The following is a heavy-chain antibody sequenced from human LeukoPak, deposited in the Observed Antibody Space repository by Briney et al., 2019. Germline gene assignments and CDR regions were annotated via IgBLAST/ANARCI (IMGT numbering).Heavy chain of an antibody. V-gene: IGHV1-2*02. J-gene: IGHJ4*02. CDR1: GYTFTGYY. D-gene: IGHD1-26*01. CDR3: ARGSIVGATPFDY. CDR2: INPNSGGT. Sequence: ASVKVSCKASGYTFTGYYMHWVRQAPGQGLEWMGWINPNSGGTNYAQKFQGRVTMTRDTSISTAYMELSSLRSEDTAVYYCARGSIVGATPFDYWGQGTLVTVSS.